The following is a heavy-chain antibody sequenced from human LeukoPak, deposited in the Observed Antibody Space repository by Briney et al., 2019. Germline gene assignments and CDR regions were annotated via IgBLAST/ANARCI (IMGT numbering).Heavy chain of an antibody. V-gene: IGHV1-69*01. D-gene: IGHD2-15*01. Sequence: SSVKVSCKASGGTFSSYAISWVRQAPGQGLEWMGGIIPIFGTANYAQKFQGRVMITADESTSTAYMELSSLRSEDTAVYYCARDGYCSGGSCYSGHYYYYMDVWGKGTTVTVSS. J-gene: IGHJ6*03. CDR1: GGTFSSYA. CDR2: IIPIFGTA. CDR3: ARDGYCSGGSCYSGHYYYYMDV.